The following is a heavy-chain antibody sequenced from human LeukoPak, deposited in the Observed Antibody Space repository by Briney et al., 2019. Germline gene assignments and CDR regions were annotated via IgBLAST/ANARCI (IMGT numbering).Heavy chain of an antibody. CDR3: ARARVVVITSLVFRDAFDI. CDR1: GGSISSGGYS. V-gene: IGHV4-30-2*01. J-gene: IGHJ3*02. CDR2: IYHSGST. Sequence: PSETLSLTCAVSGGSISSGGYSWSWIRQPPGKGLEWIEYIYHSGSTYYNPSLKSRVTISVDRSKNQFSLKLSSVTAADTAVYYCARARVVVITSLVFRDAFDIWGQGTMVTVSS. D-gene: IGHD3-22*01.